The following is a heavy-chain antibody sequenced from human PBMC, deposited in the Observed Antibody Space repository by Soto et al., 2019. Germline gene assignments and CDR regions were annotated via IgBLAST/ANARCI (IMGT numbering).Heavy chain of an antibody. CDR2: INSDGSST. CDR1: GFPFSTYW. CDR3: AGGYKD. Sequence: EEHLVQSGGGLVQPGGSLRLSCEASGFPFSTYWMHWVRQVPGQGLVWVSRINSDGSSTIYADFVKGRFTISRDNAKNTLYRQMNGLRVDDTAIYYFAGGYKDWGQGALVTVSS. D-gene: IGHD5-12*01. J-gene: IGHJ4*02. V-gene: IGHV3-74*01.